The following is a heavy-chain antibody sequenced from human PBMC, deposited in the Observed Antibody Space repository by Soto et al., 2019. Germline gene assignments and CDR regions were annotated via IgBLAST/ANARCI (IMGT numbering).Heavy chain of an antibody. CDR3: ARDWTDMITFGGVIVQGY. D-gene: IGHD3-16*02. CDR2: ISSSSSTI. J-gene: IGHJ4*02. CDR1: GFTFSSYS. V-gene: IGHV3-48*01. Sequence: EVQLVESGGGLVQPGGSLRLSCAASGFTFSSYSMKWVRQAPGKGLEWVSYISSSSSTIYYADSVKGRFTISRDNAKNSLYLQMNSLRAEDTAVYYCARDWTDMITFGGVIVQGYWGQGTLVTVSS.